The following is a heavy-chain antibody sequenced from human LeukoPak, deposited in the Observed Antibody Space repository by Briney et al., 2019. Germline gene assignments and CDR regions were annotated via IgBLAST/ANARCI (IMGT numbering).Heavy chain of an antibody. D-gene: IGHD2-15*01. CDR1: GFAFTTNG. Sequence: PGGSLRLSCAASGFAFTTNGMHWVRQAPGKGLEWVAFIWSDGNIKYYADSVKGRFTISRDNSKNTLDLQMNSLRAEDTAVYYCAKSSLVTPYDYWGQGTLVSVSS. J-gene: IGHJ4*02. V-gene: IGHV3-30*02. CDR3: AKSSLVTPYDY. CDR2: IWSDGNIK.